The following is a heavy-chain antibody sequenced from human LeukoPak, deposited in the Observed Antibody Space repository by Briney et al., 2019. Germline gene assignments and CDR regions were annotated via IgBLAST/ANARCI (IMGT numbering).Heavy chain of an antibody. D-gene: IGHD2-8*02. V-gene: IGHV3-7*01. Sequence: PGGSLRRSCAASGFIFSPYWVTWVRQAPGMGLEWVANMKEDGGEKFYVDSVRGRFTISRDNAKNSLYLQMNSLRVEDTGVYYCARVRTEWYIDLWGRGTLVTVST. CDR2: MKEDGGEK. J-gene: IGHJ2*01. CDR1: GFIFSPYW. CDR3: ARVRTEWYIDL.